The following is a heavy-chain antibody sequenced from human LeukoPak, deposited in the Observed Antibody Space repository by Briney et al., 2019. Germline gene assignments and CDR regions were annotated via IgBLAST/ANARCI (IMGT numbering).Heavy chain of an antibody. J-gene: IGHJ4*02. V-gene: IGHV3-23*01. CDR2: ISGSGGST. CDR3: ANGDREFKYYFDY. CDR1: GFTFSSYA. D-gene: IGHD7-27*01. Sequence: GGSLRLSCAASGFTFSSYAMSWVRQAPGKGLEWVSAISGSGGSTYYADSVKGRFTISRDDSKNTLYLQMNSLRAEDTAVYYCANGDREFKYYFDYWGQGTLVTVSS.